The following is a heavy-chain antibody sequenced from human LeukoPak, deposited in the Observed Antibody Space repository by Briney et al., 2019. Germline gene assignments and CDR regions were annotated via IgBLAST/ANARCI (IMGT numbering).Heavy chain of an antibody. V-gene: IGHV4-34*01. CDR3: QGVPLGYSSGWTSDYSYMDV. Sequence: SETLSLTCAVYGGSFTTSWWSWLRQAPGKGLEWVGEINHRGGTNYNPSLKSRVTISLDTPNSQFSLSLSFLTAADTAMYYCQGVPLGYSSGWTSDYSYMDVWGKGTPVTVS. CDR2: INHRGGT. J-gene: IGHJ6*03. CDR1: GGSFTTSW. D-gene: IGHD6-19*01.